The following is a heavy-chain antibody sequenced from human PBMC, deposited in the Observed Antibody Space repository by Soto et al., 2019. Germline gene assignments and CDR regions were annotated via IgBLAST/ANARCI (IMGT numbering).Heavy chain of an antibody. J-gene: IGHJ6*02. CDR3: AKFCAEPHIVVVVAARDGMDV. Sequence: EVQLLESGGGLVQPGGSLRLSCAASGFTFSSYAMSWVHQAPGKGLEWVSAISGSGGSTYYADSVKGRFTISRDNSKNTLYLQMNSLRAEDTAVYYCAKFCAEPHIVVVVAARDGMDVWGQGTTVTVSS. D-gene: IGHD2-15*01. CDR1: GFTFSSYA. CDR2: ISGSGGST. V-gene: IGHV3-23*01.